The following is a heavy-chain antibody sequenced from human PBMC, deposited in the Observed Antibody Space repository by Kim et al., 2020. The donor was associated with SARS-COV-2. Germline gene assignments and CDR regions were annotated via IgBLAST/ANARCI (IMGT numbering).Heavy chain of an antibody. CDR3: AKDPPQSGSYYADAFDI. D-gene: IGHD1-26*01. CDR2: ISGSGGST. V-gene: IGHV3-23*01. CDR1: GFTFSSYA. Sequence: GGSLRLSCAASGFTFSSYAMSWVRQAPGKGLEWVSAISGSGGSTYYADSVKGRFTISRDNSKNTLYLQMNSLRAEDTAVYYCAKDPPQSGSYYADAFDIWGQGTMVTVSS. J-gene: IGHJ3*02.